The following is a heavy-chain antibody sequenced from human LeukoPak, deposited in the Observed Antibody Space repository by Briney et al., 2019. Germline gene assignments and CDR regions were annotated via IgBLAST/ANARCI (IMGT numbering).Heavy chain of an antibody. CDR2: INPSGGST. Sequence: ASVKVSRKASGGTFSSYAISWVRQAPGQGLEWMGIINPSGGSTSYAQKFQGRVTMTRDMSTSTVYMELSSLRSEDTAVYYCARDNSSGWYPHIWGQGTMVTVSS. J-gene: IGHJ3*02. V-gene: IGHV1-46*01. CDR1: GGTFSSYA. D-gene: IGHD6-19*01. CDR3: ARDNSSGWYPHI.